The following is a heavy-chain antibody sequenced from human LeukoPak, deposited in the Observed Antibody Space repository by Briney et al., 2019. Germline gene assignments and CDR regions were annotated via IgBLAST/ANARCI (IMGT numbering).Heavy chain of an antibody. CDR2: IYGDDDKA. CDR1: GFPFSNYA. CDR3: AKTQGYYDA. V-gene: IGHV3-23*01. Sequence: PGGSLRLFCVASGFPFSNYAVICLRQATGEGVESVSGIYGDDDKAVDGVAVNGPFTISRDNSKNTLFLQMDRLRADGTAVYYCAKTQGYYDAWGQGALVTVSS. D-gene: IGHD2-15*01. J-gene: IGHJ5*02.